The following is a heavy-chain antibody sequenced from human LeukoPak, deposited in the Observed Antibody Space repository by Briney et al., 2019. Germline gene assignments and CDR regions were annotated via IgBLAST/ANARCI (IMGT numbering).Heavy chain of an antibody. CDR1: GFTFSSYA. V-gene: IGHV3-23*01. CDR3: ARVPRGYTNGWYFFDM. CDR2: ISGSGGST. J-gene: IGHJ3*02. D-gene: IGHD6-19*01. Sequence: PGGSLRLSCAASGFTFSSYAMSWVRQAPGKGLEWVSAISGSGGSTYYADSVKGRFTISRDNSKNTLYLQMNSLRAEDTAVYYCARVPRGYTNGWYFFDMWGQGTMVTVSS.